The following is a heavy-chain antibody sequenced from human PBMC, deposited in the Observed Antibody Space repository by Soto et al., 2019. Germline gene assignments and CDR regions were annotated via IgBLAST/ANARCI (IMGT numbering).Heavy chain of an antibody. Sequence: EVELLESGGGLVQPGGSLRLSCVASGFTCKNYDMRWIRQAPGKGLEWVSGISGSGGVTYYADSVKGRFTISRDNPKNPHYLQKNSLRDEETAISYCSKQRQLRSYYENARHYDNWGQVSPVTVSS. CDR2: ISGSGGVT. CDR1: GFTCKNYD. J-gene: IGHJ4*02. CDR3: SKQRQLRSYYENARHYDN. V-gene: IGHV3-23*01. D-gene: IGHD3-10*01.